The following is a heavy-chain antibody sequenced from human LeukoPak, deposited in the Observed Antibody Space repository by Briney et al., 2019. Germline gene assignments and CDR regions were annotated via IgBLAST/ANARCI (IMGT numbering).Heavy chain of an antibody. CDR3: ARSRIAIVGPFDY. CDR2: IYYTGNT. J-gene: IGHJ4*02. CDR1: AGSINSDTYD. D-gene: IGHD1-26*01. Sequence: SETLSLTCTVSAGSINSDTYDWGWIRQPPGKGLEWIGSIYYTGNTYYNASLNSRVTISVDTSKNQFSLKLSSVTAADTAAYYCARSRIAIVGPFDYWARDPWSPSPQ. V-gene: IGHV4-39*01.